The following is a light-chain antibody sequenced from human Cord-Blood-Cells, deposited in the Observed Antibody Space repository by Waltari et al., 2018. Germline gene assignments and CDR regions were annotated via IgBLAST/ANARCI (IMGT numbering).Light chain of an antibody. J-gene: IGKJ1*01. CDR2: AAS. CDR1: QGISNY. V-gene: IGKV1-27*01. CDR3: QKYNSAPWT. Sequence: IQLTQSPSSPSASVGDRVTITCRASQGISNYLAWYQQKPRKVPNLLLYAASTLESVVPSRFSGSGSGTDFTLTISSQQPEDVAIYYCQKYNSAPWTFGQGTKVEIK.